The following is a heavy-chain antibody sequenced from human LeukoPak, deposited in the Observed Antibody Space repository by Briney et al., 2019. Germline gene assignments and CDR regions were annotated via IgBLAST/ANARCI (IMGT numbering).Heavy chain of an antibody. J-gene: IGHJ3*02. D-gene: IGHD3-3*01. CDR1: AYSISSGYY. CDR2: IYHSGST. Sequence: SETLSLTCTVSAYSISSGYYWGWIRQPPGKGLEWIGSIYHSGSTYYNPSLKSRVTISVDTSKNQFSLKLSSVTAADTAVYYCARYITIFGVVLTDDAFDIWGQGTMVTVSS. V-gene: IGHV4-38-2*02. CDR3: ARYITIFGVVLTDDAFDI.